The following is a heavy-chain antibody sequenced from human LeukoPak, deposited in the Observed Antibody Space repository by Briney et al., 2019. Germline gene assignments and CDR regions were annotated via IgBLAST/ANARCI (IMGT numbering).Heavy chain of an antibody. J-gene: IGHJ4*02. CDR3: AKVGRWLQWEYFDY. D-gene: IGHD5-24*01. CDR2: ISGSGGST. CDR1: GFTFSSYG. Sequence: GGSLRLSCAASGFTFSSYGMHWVRQASGKGLEWVSAISGSGGSTYYADSVKGRFTISRDNSKNTLYLQMNSLRAEDTAVYYCAKVGRWLQWEYFDYWGQGTLVTVSS. V-gene: IGHV3-23*01.